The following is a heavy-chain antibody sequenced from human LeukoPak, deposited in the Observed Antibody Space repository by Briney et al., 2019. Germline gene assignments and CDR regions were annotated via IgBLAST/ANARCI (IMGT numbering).Heavy chain of an antibody. Sequence: ASVKVSCKAAGYTFTSHGFIWLRQAPGQGLEWMGWITVNNGYTKYAQELQGRVTMTTDTSTSTAYMELRSLRSDDTAVYYCASMGTESTSGTTHPSCPWGQGTLVTVSS. CDR1: GYTFTSHG. CDR3: ASMGTESTSGTTHPSCP. V-gene: IGHV1-18*01. D-gene: IGHD1-1*01. J-gene: IGHJ5*02. CDR2: ITVNNGYT.